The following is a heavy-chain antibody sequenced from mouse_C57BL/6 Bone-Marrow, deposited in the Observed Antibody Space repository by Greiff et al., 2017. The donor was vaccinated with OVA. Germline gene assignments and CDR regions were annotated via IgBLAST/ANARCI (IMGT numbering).Heavy chain of an antibody. D-gene: IGHD1-1*01. Sequence: VQLQQPGAELVKPGASVKLSCKASGYTFTSYWMHWVKQRPGQGLEWIGMIHPNSGSTNYNEKFKSKATLTVEKSSSTAYMQLSSLTSGDSAVYYCARGTVVARGYAMDYWDRGTSVTVSA. CDR3: ARGTVVARGYAMDY. J-gene: IGHJ4*01. CDR1: GYTFTSYW. V-gene: IGHV1-64*01. CDR2: IHPNSGST.